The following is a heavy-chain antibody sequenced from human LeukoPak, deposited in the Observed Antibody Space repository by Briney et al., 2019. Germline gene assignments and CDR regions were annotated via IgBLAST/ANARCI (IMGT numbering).Heavy chain of an antibody. CDR3: ARQHCSGGDCYFFD. D-gene: IGHD2-15*01. CDR2: ISGSGGST. V-gene: IGHV3-23*01. Sequence: QSGGSLRLSCAASGFTFSSYAMSWVRQAPGKGLEWVSAISGSGGSTYYADSVKGRFTISRDNSKNTLYLQMNSLRAEDTAVYYCARQHCSGGDCYFFDWGQGTLVTVSS. J-gene: IGHJ4*02. CDR1: GFTFSSYA.